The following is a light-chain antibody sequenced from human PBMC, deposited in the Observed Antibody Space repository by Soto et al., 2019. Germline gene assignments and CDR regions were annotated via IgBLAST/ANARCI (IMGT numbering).Light chain of an antibody. CDR3: QQSYSTPPRT. V-gene: IGKV1-39*01. CDR1: QSISSY. J-gene: IGKJ1*01. CDR2: AAS. Sequence: DIQMTQSPSSLSASVGDRVTITCRASQSISSYLNWYQQKPGKAPKLLIYAASSLQSGVPSRLSGSGSGTYFTLTISSLQPEDFATYYCQQSYSTPPRTFGQGTKVEIK.